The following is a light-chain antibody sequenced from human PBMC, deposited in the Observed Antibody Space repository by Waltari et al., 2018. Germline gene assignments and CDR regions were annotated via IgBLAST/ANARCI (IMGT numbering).Light chain of an antibody. V-gene: IGLV2-14*03. CDR2: DVV. CDR1: RSDVGGYKA. Sequence: QSALTQPASVSGSPGQSITISCTGTRSDVGGYKAVSWYQQHPGKAPKLMIYDVVSGPSGVPNRFSASKSGNTASLVISGLQADDEADYSCSSYTSSISYVFGTGTKVTVL. CDR3: SSYTSSISYV. J-gene: IGLJ1*01.